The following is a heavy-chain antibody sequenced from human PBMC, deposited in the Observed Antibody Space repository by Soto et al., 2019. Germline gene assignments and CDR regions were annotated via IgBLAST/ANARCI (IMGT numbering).Heavy chain of an antibody. J-gene: IGHJ4*02. D-gene: IGHD4-17*01. CDR3: AREDLRGTTVTNYFDS. Sequence: VKGSWKGAGYGFSIYYRHWVRLTPVQALEWMGIINPSGGSTSYAQKFQGRVTMTRDTCTSTVYLQLSSLRSEHTAVYSCAREDLRGTTVTNYFDSWAQGTLVSVYS. V-gene: IGHV1-46*01. CDR2: INPSGGST. CDR1: GYGFSIYY.